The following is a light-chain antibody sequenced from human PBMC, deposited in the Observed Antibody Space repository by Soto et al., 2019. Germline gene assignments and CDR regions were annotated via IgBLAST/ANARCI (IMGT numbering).Light chain of an antibody. V-gene: IGLV3-9*01. J-gene: IGLJ2*01. Sequence: SYELTQPLSVSVALGQTVRITCGGNNIGSKNVHWYQQKPGQAPVLVIYKNGNRPSGIPERLSGSNSGNTATLTISTAQAGDEADYYCQVWDSSAFVVFGGGTKLTVL. CDR1: NIGSKN. CDR2: KNG. CDR3: QVWDSSAFVV.